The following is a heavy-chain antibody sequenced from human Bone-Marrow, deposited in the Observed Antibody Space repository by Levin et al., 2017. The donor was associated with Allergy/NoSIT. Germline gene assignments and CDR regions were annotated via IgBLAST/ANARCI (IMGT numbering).Heavy chain of an antibody. CDR3: ARGLRGAVGFGDY. V-gene: IGHV3-74*01. Sequence: QSGGSLRLSCAASGFTFSNYWMHWVRQAPGKGLVWVSVINSDGSSTSYADSVKGRFTISRDNVKNTLYLQMNSLRVEDTAVYYCARGLRGAVGFGDYWGQGTLVTVSS. CDR1: GFTFSNYW. CDR2: INSDGSST. D-gene: IGHD6-13*01. J-gene: IGHJ4*02.